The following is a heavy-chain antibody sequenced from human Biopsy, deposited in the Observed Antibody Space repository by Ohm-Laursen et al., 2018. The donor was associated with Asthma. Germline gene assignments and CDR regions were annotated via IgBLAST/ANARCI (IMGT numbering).Heavy chain of an antibody. J-gene: IGHJ3*02. CDR1: GFIFSNYA. V-gene: IGHV3-30*04. CDR3: AKERYYDFWSGYPI. D-gene: IGHD3-3*01. CDR2: MSFDGRQT. Sequence: SLRLSCAASGFIFSNYALHWVRQAPGKGLEWVAVMSFDGRQTYYPDSVKGRFTISRDNSKNTLYLQMNSLRAEDTAVYYCAKERYYDFWSGYPIWGQGTMVTVSS.